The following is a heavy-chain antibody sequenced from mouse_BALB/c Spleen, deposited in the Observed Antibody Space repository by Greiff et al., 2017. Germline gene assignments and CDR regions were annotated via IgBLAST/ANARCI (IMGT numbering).Heavy chain of an antibody. D-gene: IGHD2-3*01. Sequence: VQLQQSGPELMKPGASVKISCKASGYSFTSYYMNWVKQSHGKSLEWIGYIDPFNGGTSYNQKFKGKATLTVDKSSSTAYMHLSSLTSEDSAVYYCARRDGLFDYWGQGTTLTVSS. V-gene: IGHV1S135*01. CDR2: IDPFNGGT. CDR1: GYSFTSYY. J-gene: IGHJ2*01. CDR3: ARRDGLFDY.